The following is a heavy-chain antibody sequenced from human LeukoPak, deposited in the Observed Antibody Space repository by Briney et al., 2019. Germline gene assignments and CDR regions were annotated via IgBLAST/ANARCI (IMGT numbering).Heavy chain of an antibody. V-gene: IGHV4-4*02. J-gene: IGHJ6*04. D-gene: IGHD2-2*01. CDR1: GGSISSSNW. Sequence: PSGTLSLTCAVSGGSISSSNWWSWVRQPPGKGLEWIGEIYHSGSTNYNPSLKSRVTISVDKSKNQFSLKLSSVTAADTAVYYCAREGVVVPAAPYYYGMDVWGKGTTVTVSS. CDR2: IYHSGST. CDR3: AREGVVVPAAPYYYGMDV.